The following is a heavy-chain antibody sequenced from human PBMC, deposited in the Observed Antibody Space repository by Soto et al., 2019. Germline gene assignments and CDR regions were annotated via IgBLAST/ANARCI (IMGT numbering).Heavy chain of an antibody. Sequence: GGSLRLSCAASGFTFSSYAMSWVRQAPGKGLEWVSAISGSGGSTYYADSVKGRFTISRDNSKNTLYLQMNSLRAEDTAVYYCAKRCLGDFWSGYPDFDYWGQGTLVTVSS. CDR1: GFTFSSYA. CDR3: AKRCLGDFWSGYPDFDY. V-gene: IGHV3-23*01. D-gene: IGHD3-3*01. CDR2: ISGSGGST. J-gene: IGHJ4*02.